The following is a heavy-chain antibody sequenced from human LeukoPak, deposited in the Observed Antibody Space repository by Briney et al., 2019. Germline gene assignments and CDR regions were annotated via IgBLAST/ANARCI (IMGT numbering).Heavy chain of an antibody. V-gene: IGHV3-30*18. J-gene: IGHJ6*04. CDR3: AKDGYYDIVTGFYGLDV. CDR1: GFTFSSYA. Sequence: GGSLRLSCAASGFTFSSYAMHWVRQAPGKGLVWVAFISYDGSNKYYADSVKGRFTISRDNSKNTLYLQMNSLRAEDTAVYYCAKDGYYDIVTGFYGLDVWGKGTTVTVSS. CDR2: ISYDGSNK. D-gene: IGHD3-9*01.